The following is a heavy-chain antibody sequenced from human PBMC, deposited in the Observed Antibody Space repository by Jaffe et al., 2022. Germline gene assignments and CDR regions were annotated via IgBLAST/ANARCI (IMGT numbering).Heavy chain of an antibody. CDR2: INHSGST. CDR3: ARSRIVLVVYAMEEFGYFDY. Sequence: QVQLQQWGAGLLKPSETLSLTCAVYGGSFSGYYWSWIRQPPGKGLEWIGEINHSGSTNYNPSLKSRVTISVDTSKNQFSLKLSSVTAADTAVYYCARSRIVLVVYAMEEFGYFDYWGQGTLVTVSS. J-gene: IGHJ4*02. V-gene: IGHV4-34*01. D-gene: IGHD2-8*02. CDR1: GGSFSGYY.